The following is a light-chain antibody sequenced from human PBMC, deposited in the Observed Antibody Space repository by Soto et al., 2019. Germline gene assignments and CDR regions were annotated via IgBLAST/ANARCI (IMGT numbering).Light chain of an antibody. Sequence: SYELTQPPSVSVSPGQTASITCSGDKLGDKYACWYQQKPGQSPVLVIYQDSKRPSGIPERFSGSNSGNTATLTISRVEAGDEADYYCQVWDRTTDQYVFGSGTKLTVL. CDR1: KLGDKY. CDR3: QVWDRTTDQYV. J-gene: IGLJ1*01. CDR2: QDS. V-gene: IGLV3-1*01.